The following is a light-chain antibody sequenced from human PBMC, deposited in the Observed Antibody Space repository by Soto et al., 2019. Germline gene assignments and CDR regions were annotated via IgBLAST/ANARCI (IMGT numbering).Light chain of an antibody. J-gene: IGKJ1*01. CDR3: QQYVTSSPRT. CDR1: QSVSSSF. V-gene: IGKV3-20*01. CDR2: GAS. Sequence: ETVLTQSPGTLSLSPGERATLSCRASQSVSSSFLAWYHQKPGQVPRLLIYGASSRATGIPDRFSGSGSGTDFTLTISRLEPEDFAVYYCQQYVTSSPRTFGQGTKVEIK.